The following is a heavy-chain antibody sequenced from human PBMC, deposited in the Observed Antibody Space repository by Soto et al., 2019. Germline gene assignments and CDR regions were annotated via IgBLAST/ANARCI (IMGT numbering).Heavy chain of an antibody. V-gene: IGHV4-59*01. CDR2: IYYSGST. Sequence: TSETLSHTCTVSGGSIISYYWSWIRQPTGKGLEWIGYIYYSGSTNYNPSLKSRVTISVDTSKNQFSLKLSSVTAADTAVYYCARQPRKLGYCSGGSCLAPYYYYYGMDVWGQGTTVTVSS. CDR3: ARQPRKLGYCSGGSCLAPYYYYYGMDV. D-gene: IGHD2-15*01. J-gene: IGHJ6*02. CDR1: GGSIISYY.